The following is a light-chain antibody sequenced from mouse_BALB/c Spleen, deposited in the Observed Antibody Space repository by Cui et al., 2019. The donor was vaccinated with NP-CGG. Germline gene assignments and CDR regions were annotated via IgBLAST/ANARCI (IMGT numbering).Light chain of an antibody. Sequence: HAVAPQPSLLTTSPGETVTLTCRSSTGAVTTSNYANWVQEKPDHLFTGLIGGTNNRAPGVPARFSGSLIGDKAALTITGAQTEDEAIYFCVLWYSNHWVFGGGTKLTVL. CDR1: TGAVTTSNY. CDR2: GTN. V-gene: IGLV1*01. J-gene: IGLJ1*01. CDR3: VLWYSNHWV.